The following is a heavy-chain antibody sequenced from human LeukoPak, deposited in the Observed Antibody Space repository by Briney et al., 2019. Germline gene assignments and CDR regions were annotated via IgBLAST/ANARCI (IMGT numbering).Heavy chain of an antibody. CDR2: IYYSGST. V-gene: IGHV4-31*03. CDR3: AGVNYYDSSDQLDY. Sequence: PSETLSLTCTVSGGSISSGGYYWSWIRQHPGKGLEWIGYIYYSGSTYYNPSLKSRVTISVDTSKNQFSLKLSSVTAADTAVHYCAGVNYYDSSDQLDYWGQGTLVTVSS. D-gene: IGHD3-22*01. J-gene: IGHJ4*02. CDR1: GGSISSGGYY.